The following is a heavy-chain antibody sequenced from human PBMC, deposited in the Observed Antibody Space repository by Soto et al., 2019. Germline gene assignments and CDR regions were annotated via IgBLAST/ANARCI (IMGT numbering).Heavy chain of an antibody. D-gene: IGHD1-1*01. CDR1: GFTFGGFV. CDR2: ISGSGSST. V-gene: IGHV3-23*01. Sequence: EVQLLESGGGLVQPGGSLRLSCAASGFTFGGFVMNWVRQAPGRGLEGVSSISGSGSSTYYADSVKGRFTISRDNSKGTVFLQMESLRGEDTAVYYCAKGRSVSWNRGPPPNWFHPWGQGTQVTVSS. CDR3: AKGRSVSWNRGPPPNWFHP. J-gene: IGHJ5*02.